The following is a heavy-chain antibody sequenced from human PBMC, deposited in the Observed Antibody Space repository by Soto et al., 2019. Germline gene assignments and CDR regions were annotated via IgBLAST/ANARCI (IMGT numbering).Heavy chain of an antibody. V-gene: IGHV3-23*01. CDR2: ISDNGGNT. D-gene: IGHD1-1*01. CDR3: ANLYWNPRYFDY. CDR1: GFTFSTVA. J-gene: IGHJ4*02. Sequence: GSLRLSCVASGFTFSTVAMTWVRQAPGKGLEWVSSISDNGGNTDYADSVRGRFTLSRDNSKNTLYLQMNHLKAEDTAVYYCANLYWNPRYFDYWGQGARVTVSS.